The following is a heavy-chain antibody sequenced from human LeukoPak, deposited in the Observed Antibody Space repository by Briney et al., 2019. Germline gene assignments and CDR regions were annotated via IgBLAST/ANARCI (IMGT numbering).Heavy chain of an antibody. Sequence: GGSLRLSCAASGFTFSSYSMNWVRQAPGKGLVWVSRINSDGSTINYADSVKGRFTISRDNAKNTLYLQMNSLRAEDTAVYYCARAAGYSSGWYSGYFDYWGQGTLVTVSS. V-gene: IGHV3-74*01. CDR2: INSDGSTI. J-gene: IGHJ4*02. D-gene: IGHD6-19*01. CDR1: GFTFSSYS. CDR3: ARAAGYSSGWYSGYFDY.